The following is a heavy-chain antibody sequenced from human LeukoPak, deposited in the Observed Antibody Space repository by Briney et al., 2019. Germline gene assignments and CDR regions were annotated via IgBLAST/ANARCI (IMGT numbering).Heavy chain of an antibody. D-gene: IGHD2-2*01. CDR2: INPSGGST. J-gene: IGHJ4*02. V-gene: IGHV1-46*03. CDR1: GYTFTSYY. Sequence: GASVKVSCKASGYTFTSYYMHWVRQAPGQGLEWMGIINPSGGSTSYAQKFQGRVTTTTDTSTSTAYMELRSLTSDDTAVYYCARVGAYCTSTSCLDYWGQGTLVTVSS. CDR3: ARVGAYCTSTSCLDY.